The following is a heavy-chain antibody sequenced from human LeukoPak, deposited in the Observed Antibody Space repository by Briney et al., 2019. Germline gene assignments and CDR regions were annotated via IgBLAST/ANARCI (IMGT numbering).Heavy chain of an antibody. CDR3: TRETYGYFDY. D-gene: IGHD3-10*01. CDR1: GFTFSDYY. V-gene: IGHV3-11*05. J-gene: IGHJ4*02. Sequence: GGSLRLSCAASGFTFSDYYMSWIRQAPGEGLEWVSYISSSSTYTKYADSVKGRFTISRDSAKNSLYLQMNSLRAEDTAVYYCTRETYGYFDYWGQGTLVTVSS. CDR2: ISSSSTYT.